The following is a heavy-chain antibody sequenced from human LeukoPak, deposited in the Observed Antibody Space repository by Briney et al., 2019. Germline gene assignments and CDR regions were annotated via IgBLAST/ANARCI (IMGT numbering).Heavy chain of an antibody. CDR2: ISGSGGST. CDR3: AKTPSHRLLWFDFFDY. V-gene: IGHV3-23*01. J-gene: IGHJ4*02. CDR1: GFTFSSYA. Sequence: GGSLRLSCAASGFTFSSYAMSWVRQAPGKGLEWVSAISGSGGSTYYADSVKGRFTISRDNSKNTLYLQMNSLRAEDTAVYYCAKTPSHRLLWFDFFDYWGQGTLVTVSS. D-gene: IGHD3-10*01.